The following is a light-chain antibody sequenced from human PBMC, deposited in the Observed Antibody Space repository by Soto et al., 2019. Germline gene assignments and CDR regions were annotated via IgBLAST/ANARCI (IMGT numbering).Light chain of an antibody. CDR2: GIS. Sequence: IVMTQTPAPLSVSPGERATLSCRSSQSVNSNYLAWYQQKPGQAPRLLIYGISKRATDIPDRFSGSGSGTEFTLTISSLQPEDVATYYCQQHGQWPITFGQGTRLEIK. J-gene: IGKJ5*01. V-gene: IGKV3D-15*01. CDR3: QQHGQWPIT. CDR1: QSVNSN.